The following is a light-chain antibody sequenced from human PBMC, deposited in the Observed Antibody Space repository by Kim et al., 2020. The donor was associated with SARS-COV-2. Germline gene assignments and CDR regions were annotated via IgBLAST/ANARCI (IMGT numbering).Light chain of an antibody. CDR1: SNDVGGYNY. J-gene: IGLJ1*01. Sequence: QSITISCPGTSNDVGGYNYVSWYQQHPGKAPNLMIYDVSNRPSGVSTRFSGSKSGNTASLTISGLQAEDEADYYCSSYTSSSTPYVFGTGTKVTVL. CDR2: DVS. V-gene: IGLV2-14*03. CDR3: SSYTSSSTPYV.